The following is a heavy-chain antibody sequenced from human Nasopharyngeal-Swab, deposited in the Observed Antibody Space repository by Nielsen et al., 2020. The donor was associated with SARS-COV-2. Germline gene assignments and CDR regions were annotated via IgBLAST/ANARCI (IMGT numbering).Heavy chain of an antibody. CDR1: GGTHHGFH. CDR3: ARGQDAYYYMDV. CDR2: INDRGSG. J-gene: IGHJ6*03. V-gene: IGHV4-34*01. D-gene: IGHD2-15*01. Sequence: GSLRLSCVVFGGTHHGFHWKWIRQTPGRGLEWIGEINDRGSGNFHPSLRSRVTIPAGTSNTQFSLKLNSVAAADPAVYYCARGQDAYYYMDVWGEGTTVTVSS.